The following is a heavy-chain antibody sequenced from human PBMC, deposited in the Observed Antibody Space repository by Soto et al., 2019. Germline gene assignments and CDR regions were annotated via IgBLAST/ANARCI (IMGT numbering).Heavy chain of an antibody. CDR1: GGSISSGGYY. Sequence: SETLSLTCTVSGGSISSGGYYRSWIRQHPGKGLEWIGYIYYSGSTYYNPSLKSRVTISVDTSKNQFSLKLSSVTAADTAVYYCARVHYYGSGSYYPYYFDYWGQGTLVTVSS. D-gene: IGHD3-10*01. CDR3: ARVHYYGSGSYYPYYFDY. J-gene: IGHJ4*02. CDR2: IYYSGST. V-gene: IGHV4-31*03.